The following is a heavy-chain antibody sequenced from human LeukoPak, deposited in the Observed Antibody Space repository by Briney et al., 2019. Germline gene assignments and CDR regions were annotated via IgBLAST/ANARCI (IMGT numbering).Heavy chain of an antibody. D-gene: IGHD6-13*01. Sequence: SQTLSLTCTVSGGSISSGSYYWSWIRQPAGKGLEWIGRIYTSGSTNYNPSLKSRVTISVDTSKNQFSLKLSSVTAADTAVYYCARESAAAGSYYFYGMDVWGQGTTVTVSS. CDR3: ARESAAAGSYYFYGMDV. CDR2: IYTSGST. CDR1: GGSISSGSYY. V-gene: IGHV4-61*02. J-gene: IGHJ6*02.